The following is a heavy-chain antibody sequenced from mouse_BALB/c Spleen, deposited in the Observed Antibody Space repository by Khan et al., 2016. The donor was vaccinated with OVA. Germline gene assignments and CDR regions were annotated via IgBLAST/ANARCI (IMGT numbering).Heavy chain of an antibody. CDR2: ISSGGHYT. V-gene: IGHV5-6*01. CDR3: ARLAYYYNSEGFDY. D-gene: IGHD1-1*02. Sequence: EVELVESGGDLVKTGGSLKLSCAASGFTFSTYGMSWVRQTPDKRLEWVATISSGGHYTYYIDSVKGRFTISRDNAKNTLYLQMTSLRSEDTAIKYCARLAYYYNSEGFDYWGQGTPVTVAA. CDR1: GFTFSTYG. J-gene: IGHJ3*01.